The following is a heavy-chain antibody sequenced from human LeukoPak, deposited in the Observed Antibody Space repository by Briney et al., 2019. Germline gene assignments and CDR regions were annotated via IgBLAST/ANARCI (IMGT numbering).Heavy chain of an antibody. CDR2: FYYSGST. V-gene: IGHV4-39*07. J-gene: IGHJ4*02. D-gene: IGHD3-22*01. Sequence: SETLSLTCTVSGGSITSSSYYWGWIRQPPGKGLQWIGSFYYSGSTYYNPSLKSRVTIYVDTSKNQFSLKLSSVTAADTAVYYCARESGEYYYDSSGYKGIFDYWGQGTLVTVSS. CDR1: GGSITSSSYY. CDR3: ARESGEYYYDSSGYKGIFDY.